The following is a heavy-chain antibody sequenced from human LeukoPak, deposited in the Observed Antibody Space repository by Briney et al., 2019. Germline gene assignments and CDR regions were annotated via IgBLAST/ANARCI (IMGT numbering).Heavy chain of an antibody. V-gene: IGHV4-61*01. CDR3: ARAPMHSSSWHYWFDP. CDR2: IYYSGST. D-gene: IGHD6-13*01. CDR1: GGSVSSGSYY. Sequence: SETLSLTCTVSGGSVSSGSYYWSWIRQPPGKGLEWIGYIYYSGSTNYNPSLKSRVTISVDTSKNQFSLKLSSVTAADTAVYYCARAPMHSSSWHYWFDPWGQGTLVTVSS. J-gene: IGHJ5*02.